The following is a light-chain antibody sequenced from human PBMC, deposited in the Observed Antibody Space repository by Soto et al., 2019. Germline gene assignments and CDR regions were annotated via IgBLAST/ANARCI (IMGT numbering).Light chain of an antibody. CDR2: KAS. J-gene: IGKJ1*01. CDR3: QQYYNYPLT. V-gene: IGKV1-5*03. Sequence: DIQMTQSPSTLSASVGDRVTITCRASQSISNRLAWYQQTPGKAPKLLFFKASTSQSGVPSSFSGSGSGTEFTLTISSLQPGDFATYYCQQYYNYPLTFGQGTKVEV. CDR1: QSISNR.